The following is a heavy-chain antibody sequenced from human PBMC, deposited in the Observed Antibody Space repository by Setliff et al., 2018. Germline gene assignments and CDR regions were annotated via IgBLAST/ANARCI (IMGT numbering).Heavy chain of an antibody. J-gene: IGHJ5*02. CDR3: ARGTRGYDSSGYYWFDP. D-gene: IGHD3-22*01. CDR1: GFTFSNYA. CDR2: IYSGGST. Sequence: PGGSLRLSCAASGFTFSNYAMSWVRQAPGKGLEWVSVIYSGGSTYYADSVKGRFTISRDNSKNTLYLQMNSLRAEDTAVYYCARGTRGYDSSGYYWFDPWGQGTLVTVSS. V-gene: IGHV3-53*01.